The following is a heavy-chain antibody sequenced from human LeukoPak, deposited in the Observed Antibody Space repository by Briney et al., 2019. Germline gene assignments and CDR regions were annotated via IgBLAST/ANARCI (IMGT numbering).Heavy chain of an antibody. D-gene: IGHD1-14*01. V-gene: IGHV3-30-3*01. CDR1: GFLFNSYD. Sequence: GGSLKLLCAASGFLFNSYDVHGARQAPGKGLEGVAVISYDGSNKYYEDSVKRRFTIPRQHSKNTLYLQMSSLRDEDAAVYYCARDSGHDYFYYWGQGTLVTVSS. CDR3: ARDSGHDYFYY. CDR2: ISYDGSNK. J-gene: IGHJ4*02.